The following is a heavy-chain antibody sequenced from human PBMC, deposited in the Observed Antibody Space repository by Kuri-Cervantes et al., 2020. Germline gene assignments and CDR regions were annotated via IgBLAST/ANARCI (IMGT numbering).Heavy chain of an antibody. CDR1: GLSIYV. CDR2: ISSSSSYI. V-gene: IGHV3-21*01. CDR3: ARDDMTTVTTEDY. D-gene: IGHD4-17*01. J-gene: IGHJ4*02. Sequence: GESLKISCEVSGLSIYVRNWVRLAAGKGLEWVSSISSSSSYIYYADSVKGRFTISRDNAKNSLYLQMNSLRAEDTAVYYCARDDMTTVTTEDYWGQGTLVTVSS.